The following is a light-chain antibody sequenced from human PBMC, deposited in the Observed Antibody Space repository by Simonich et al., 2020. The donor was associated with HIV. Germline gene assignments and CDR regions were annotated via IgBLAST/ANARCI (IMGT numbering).Light chain of an antibody. Sequence: DIVMTQSPLSLPVTPGEPASISCRSSQSLLHSNGYNYLDWYLQKPGQSPQLLIYEVSNRLSGVPDRFIGSGSGTDFTLKISRVEAEDVGVYYCMQSTQLLTFGGGTKVEI. J-gene: IGKJ4*02. CDR1: QSLLHSNGYNY. CDR3: MQSTQLLT. CDR2: EVS. V-gene: IGKV2D-29*02.